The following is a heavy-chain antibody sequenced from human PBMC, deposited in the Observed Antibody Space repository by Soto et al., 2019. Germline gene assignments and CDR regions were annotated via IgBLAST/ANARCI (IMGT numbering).Heavy chain of an antibody. J-gene: IGHJ4*02. CDR1: GFTFNAYS. CDR2: IRSKAYGGTT. V-gene: IGHV3-49*04. Sequence: PGGSLRLSCTASGFTFNAYSLSWVRQAPGKGLEWVGFIRSKAYGGTTEYAESVNAIFTISSDDYKSIAYLQMNSVKTEDTDWYYCTAIILYSSLDFDYGGQGTLVTVS. D-gene: IGHD2-8*01. CDR3: TAIILYSSLDFDY.